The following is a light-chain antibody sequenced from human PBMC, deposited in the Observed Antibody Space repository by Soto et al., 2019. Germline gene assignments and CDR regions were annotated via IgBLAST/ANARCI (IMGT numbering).Light chain of an antibody. CDR3: SSYTSSSTLRYV. J-gene: IGLJ1*01. V-gene: IGLV2-14*01. Sequence: QSALTQPASVSGSPGQSITISCTGTSSDVGGYNYVSWYQQHPGKAPILIIYDVSNRPSGVSNRFSGSKSGNTASLTIPGLPDEDEDDYYCSSYTSSSTLRYVLGTGTKLTVL. CDR1: SSDVGGYNY. CDR2: DVS.